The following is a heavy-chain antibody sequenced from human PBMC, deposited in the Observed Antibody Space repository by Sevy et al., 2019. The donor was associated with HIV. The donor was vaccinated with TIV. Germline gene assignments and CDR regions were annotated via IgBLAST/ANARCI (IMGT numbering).Heavy chain of an antibody. CDR2: VYSGGAT. Sequence: GGSLRLSCAVSGFTLTNEFFSWVRQAPGKGLEWVAVVYSGGATYYADSVKGRFTISRDKSKSTLYLQMKILRAEDTAVDYGARVGDCRGGTCFSGFYYAMDVWGQGTMVTVSS. J-gene: IGHJ6*02. D-gene: IGHD2-15*01. CDR1: GFTLTNEF. V-gene: IGHV3-53*01. CDR3: ARVGDCRGGTCFSGFYYAMDV.